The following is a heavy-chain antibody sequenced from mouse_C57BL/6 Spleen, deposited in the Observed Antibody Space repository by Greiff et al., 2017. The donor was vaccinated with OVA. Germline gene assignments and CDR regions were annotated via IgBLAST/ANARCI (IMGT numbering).Heavy chain of an antibody. J-gene: IGHJ3*01. CDR2: YPGSGNTY. CDR1: YTFTDYYM. CDR3: SQAY. V-gene: IGHV1-83*01. Sequence: VQLKQSGPELVKPGASVKMSCKASGYTFTDYYMHWVKQKPGKGLEWIGEIYPGSGNTYYNEKFKGKATLTADTSSSTAYMQLSSLTSEDSAVYFCASQAYWGQGTLVTVSA.